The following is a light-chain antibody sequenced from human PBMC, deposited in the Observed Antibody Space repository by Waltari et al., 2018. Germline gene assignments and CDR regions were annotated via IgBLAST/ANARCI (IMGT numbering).Light chain of an antibody. CDR1: SPRRFY. Sequence: SSELTQDPSVSVALGQTVRITCQGDSPRRFYASWYQQRPGQAPILVLYGQNNRPSGIPDRFSGSTSGNTAPYTITGAQAEDEADYYCHSRDTSSTRVFGGGTRLTV. V-gene: IGLV3-19*01. J-gene: IGLJ2*01. CDR2: GQN. CDR3: HSRDTSSTRV.